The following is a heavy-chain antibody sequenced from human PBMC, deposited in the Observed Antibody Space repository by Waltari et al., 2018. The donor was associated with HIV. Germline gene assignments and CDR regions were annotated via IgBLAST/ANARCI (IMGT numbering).Heavy chain of an antibody. CDR1: GGSISSGVYY. J-gene: IGHJ4*02. V-gene: IGHV4-61*02. Sequence: QVQLQQSGPGLVKPSQTLSLTCTVSGGSISSGVYYWSWIRQPAGKEREWIRRNYFSGKTNYNPCRKSRATISTDTSKIQISLNLTSVSAADTAVYDCARGPNSFLLLEPYCEYWGQGILVTVSS. CDR2: NYFSGKT. CDR3: ARGPNSFLLLEPYCEY. D-gene: IGHD2-21*01.